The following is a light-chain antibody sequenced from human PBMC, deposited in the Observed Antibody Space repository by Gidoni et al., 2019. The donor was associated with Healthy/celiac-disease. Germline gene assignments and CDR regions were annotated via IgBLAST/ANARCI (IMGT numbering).Light chain of an antibody. J-gene: IGLJ2*01. V-gene: IGLV3-1*01. Sequence: SYELPQPPSVSVSPGQTASITCSGDKLGDKYACWYQQKPGQSPVLVIYQDSKRPSGIPERFSGSNSGNTATLTISGTQAMDEDDYYCQAWDSSTLHVVFGGGTKLTVL. CDR1: KLGDKY. CDR2: QDS. CDR3: QAWDSSTLHVV.